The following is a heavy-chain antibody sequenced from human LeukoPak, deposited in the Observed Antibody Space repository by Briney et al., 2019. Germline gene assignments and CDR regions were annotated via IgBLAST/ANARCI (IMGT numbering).Heavy chain of an antibody. CDR3: ASRNDIVVVPAAGEDY. V-gene: IGHV4-38-2*02. D-gene: IGHD2-2*01. CDR2: IYHSGST. J-gene: IGHJ4*02. CDR1: GYSISSGYY. Sequence: SETLSLTCTVSGYSISSGYYWGWIRQPPGKGLEWIGSIYHSGSTYYNPSLKSRVTISVDTSKNQFSLKLSSVTAADTAVYYCASRNDIVVVPAAGEDYWGQGTLVTVSS.